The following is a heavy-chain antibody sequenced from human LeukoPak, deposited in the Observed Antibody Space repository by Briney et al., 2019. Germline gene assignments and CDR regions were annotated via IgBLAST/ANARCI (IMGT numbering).Heavy chain of an antibody. D-gene: IGHD6-13*01. CDR3: ARDSPYSSSWLIFDY. J-gene: IGHJ4*02. CDR1: GFTFSSYA. CDR2: ISYDGSNK. V-gene: IGHV3-30-3*01. Sequence: PGGSLRLSCAASGFTFSSYAMHWVRQAPGKGLEWVAVISYDGSNKYYADSVKGRFTISRDNSKNTLYLQMNSLRAEDTAVYYCARDSPYSSSWLIFDYWGQGTLVTVSS.